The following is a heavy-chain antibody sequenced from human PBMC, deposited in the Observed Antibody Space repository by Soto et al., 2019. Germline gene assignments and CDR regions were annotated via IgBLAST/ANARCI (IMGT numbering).Heavy chain of an antibody. CDR2: IYSSGST. CDR1: GGSVSSDTHY. D-gene: IGHD3-22*01. J-gene: IGHJ5*02. CDR3: ARVGPWVPYYYDSSPYTFENWFDP. Sequence: PSETLSLTCTVSGGSVSSDTHYWSWIRQPPGKRLEWIGFIYSSGSTNYNPSLKSRVTMSVDTSKNQFSLKLRSVTAADTAVYYCARVGPWVPYYYDSSPYTFENWFDPWGQGTLVTVSS. V-gene: IGHV4-61*01.